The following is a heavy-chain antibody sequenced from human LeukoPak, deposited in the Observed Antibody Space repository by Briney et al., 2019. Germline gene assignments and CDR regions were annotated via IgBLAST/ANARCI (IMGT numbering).Heavy chain of an antibody. CDR1: GYTFTSYD. Sequence: ASVKVSCKASGYTFTSYDINWVRQATGQGLEWMGWMNPNSGNTGYAQKFQGRVTITTDESTSTAYMELSSLRSEDTAVYYCARADEEGDYWGQGTLVTVSS. J-gene: IGHJ4*02. V-gene: IGHV1-8*01. CDR2: MNPNSGNT. CDR3: ARADEEGDY.